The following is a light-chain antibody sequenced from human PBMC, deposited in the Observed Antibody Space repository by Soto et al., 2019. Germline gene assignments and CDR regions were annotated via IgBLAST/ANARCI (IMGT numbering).Light chain of an antibody. CDR1: QSVSSTF. V-gene: IGKV3-20*01. J-gene: IGKJ5*01. CDR2: DAS. Sequence: ESVLTQSPGTLSLSPGERATLSCRASQSVSSTFLAWYQQKPGQAPRLLIYDASSRATGIPDRFSGSGSGTDFTLTISRLEPEDFAVYYCQQYGSSPPITLGQGTRLEIK. CDR3: QQYGSSPPIT.